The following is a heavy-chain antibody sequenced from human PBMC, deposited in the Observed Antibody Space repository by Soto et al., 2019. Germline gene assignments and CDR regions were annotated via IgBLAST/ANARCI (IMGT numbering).Heavy chain of an antibody. CDR3: ARDLGYGEHEGY. CDR2: IIAMFGTA. J-gene: IGHJ4*02. D-gene: IGHD4-17*01. Sequence: GASVKVSCKASGGTLTISSHGISWLRQAPGQGLEWMGGIIAMFGTANYAQKLQGRVTMTTDTSTSTAYMELRSLRSDDTAVYYCARDLGYGEHEGYWGQGTLVTVSS. V-gene: IGHV1-18*01. CDR1: GGTLTISSHG.